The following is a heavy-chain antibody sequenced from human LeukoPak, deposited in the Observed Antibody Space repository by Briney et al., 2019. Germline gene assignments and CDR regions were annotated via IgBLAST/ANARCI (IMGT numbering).Heavy chain of an antibody. CDR2: ISSGGSYI. J-gene: IGHJ4*02. D-gene: IGHD2-2*01. CDR3: ARGPALYCTSSSCLDGVD. V-gene: IGHV3-21*01. Sequence: GGSLRLSCAASGFTFSDYAMNWVRQAPGKGLEWVSSISSGGSYISYADSVKGRFTVSRDNAKDSLFLQMRSLRDEDTAVYYCARGPALYCTSSSCLDGVDWGQGTLVTVSS. CDR1: GFTFSDYA.